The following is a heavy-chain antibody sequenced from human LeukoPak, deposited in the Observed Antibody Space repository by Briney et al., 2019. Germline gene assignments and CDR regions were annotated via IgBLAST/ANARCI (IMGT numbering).Heavy chain of an antibody. CDR3: ARTKRRYCSGGSCYLNWFDP. J-gene: IGHJ5*02. CDR1: GGSFSGYY. CDR2: INHSGST. V-gene: IGHV4-34*01. Sequence: SETLSLTCAVYGGSFSGYYWSWIRQPPGKGLECIGEINHSGSTNYNPSLKSRVTISVDTSKNQFSLKLSSVAAADTAVYYCARTKRRYCSGGSCYLNWFDPWGQGTLVTVSS. D-gene: IGHD2-15*01.